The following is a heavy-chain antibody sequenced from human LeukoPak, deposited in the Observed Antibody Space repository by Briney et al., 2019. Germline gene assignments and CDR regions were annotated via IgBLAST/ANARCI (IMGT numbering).Heavy chain of an antibody. Sequence: ASVKVSCKASGYTFTGYYMHWVRQAPGQGLEWMGWINPNSGGTNYAQKFQGRVTMTRDTSISTAYMELSRLTSDDTAMYYCARDLVYYDNSGLRWDDTFDIWGQGTVVTVSS. D-gene: IGHD3-22*01. V-gene: IGHV1-2*02. J-gene: IGHJ3*02. CDR2: INPNSGGT. CDR3: ARDLVYYDNSGLRWDDTFDI. CDR1: GYTFTGYY.